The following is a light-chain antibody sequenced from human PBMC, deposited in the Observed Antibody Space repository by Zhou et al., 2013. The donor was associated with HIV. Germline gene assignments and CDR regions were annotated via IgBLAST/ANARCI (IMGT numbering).Light chain of an antibody. CDR2: AAS. Sequence: IRMTQSPSSFSASTGDRVTVSCRASQDISTYVAWYQQKLGKTPRLLIYAASTLQSGVPSRFSGTGSGTDFTLTISSLQPEDFATYYCQQSYSSPRALTFGGGTKVEIK. CDR3: QQSYSSPRALT. J-gene: IGKJ4*01. V-gene: IGKV1-8*01. CDR1: QDISTY.